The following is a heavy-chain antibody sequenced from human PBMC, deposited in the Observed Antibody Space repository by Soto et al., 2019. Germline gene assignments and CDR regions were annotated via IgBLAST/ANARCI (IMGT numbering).Heavy chain of an antibody. D-gene: IGHD3-16*01. J-gene: IGHJ5*02. CDR3: APIPNYYQYDWFDP. Sequence: QITLKESGPTLVKPTQTLTLTCTFSGFSLTTRGVGVGWIRQPPGKALECLALIYWADDKRYSPSLQSRLSLIKTNXXNQVALTMTNVDPVHTAAYYCAPIPNYYQYDWFDPWGQGTLVSVSS. CDR2: IYWADDK. V-gene: IGHV2-5*02. CDR1: GFSLTTRGVG.